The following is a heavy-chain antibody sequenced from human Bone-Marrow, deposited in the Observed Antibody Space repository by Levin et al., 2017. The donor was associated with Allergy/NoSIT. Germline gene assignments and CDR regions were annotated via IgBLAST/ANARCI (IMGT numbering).Heavy chain of an antibody. V-gene: IGHV3-74*01. CDR3: ARQNSSGFYRCAFAI. CDR1: GFTFSNYW. Sequence: GGSLRLSCAASGFTFSNYWMHWVRQAPGKGLVGVSRIKGDGTRTTNVDSVKGRFTISRDNAKNTLYLQMNSLRAEDTAVYYCARQNSSGFYRCAFAIWGQGTMVTVSS. J-gene: IGHJ3*02. CDR2: IKGDGTRT. D-gene: IGHD3-22*01.